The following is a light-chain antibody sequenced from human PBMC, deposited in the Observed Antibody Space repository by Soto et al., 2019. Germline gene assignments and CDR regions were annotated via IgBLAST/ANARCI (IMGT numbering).Light chain of an antibody. J-gene: IGKJ3*01. Sequence: EIVMTQSPATLSVSPGESATLSCRASQSVSSNLAWYQQKPGQAPRLLIYGASTRATGIPARFSGSGSGTEFTLTISSLQSEFFAVYYCQQYNNCPPFPFCAVPMLDIK. CDR2: GAS. CDR1: QSVSSN. CDR3: QQYNNCPPFP. V-gene: IGKV3-15*01.